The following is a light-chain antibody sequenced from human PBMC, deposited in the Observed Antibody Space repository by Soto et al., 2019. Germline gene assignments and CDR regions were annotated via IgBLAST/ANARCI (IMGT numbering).Light chain of an antibody. CDR2: GAS. J-gene: IGKJ1*01. CDR1: QSVTGSS. CDR3: HQYGSSPET. V-gene: IGKV3-20*01. Sequence: EIVLTQSPGTLSLSPGERATLSCRASQSVTGSSLAWYQQKFGQAPRLLIYGASNRATDIPGKFSGSGSGTDFTLTISRLEPEDFVVYYCHQYGSSPETFGQGTRVEI.